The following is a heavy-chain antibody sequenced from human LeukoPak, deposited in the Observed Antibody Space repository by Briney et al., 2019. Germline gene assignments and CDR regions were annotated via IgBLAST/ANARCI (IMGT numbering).Heavy chain of an antibody. V-gene: IGHV4-59*01. CDR1: GGSISSDY. D-gene: IGHD4-23*01. CDR3: ARLGRKTTVVPPDFDC. Sequence: SEALSLTCTVSGGSISSDYWSCVRQPPGKGLEWIGYIHYSGSTNYNASLKSRVTISVDMSKNQFSLKLTSVTAADTAVYYCARLGRKTTVVPPDFDCWGQGTLVTVSS. J-gene: IGHJ4*02. CDR2: IHYSGST.